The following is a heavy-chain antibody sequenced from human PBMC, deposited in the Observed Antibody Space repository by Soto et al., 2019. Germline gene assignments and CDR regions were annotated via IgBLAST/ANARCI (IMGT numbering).Heavy chain of an antibody. CDR2: ISSSSSTI. CDR1: GFTFSSYS. CDR3: ARGSPVLLVAATLDWFDP. J-gene: IGHJ5*02. D-gene: IGHD2-15*01. V-gene: IGHV3-48*02. Sequence: EVQLVEYGGGLVQPGGSLRISCAASGFTFSSYSMNWVRQAPGKGLEWVSYISSSSSTIYYADSVKGRFTISRDNDKNSLYLQMNSLRDEETAVYYCARGSPVLLVAATLDWFDPWGQGTLVTVSS.